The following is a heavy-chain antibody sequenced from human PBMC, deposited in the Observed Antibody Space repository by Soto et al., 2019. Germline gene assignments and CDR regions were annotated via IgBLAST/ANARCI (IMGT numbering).Heavy chain of an antibody. V-gene: IGHV1-46*03. Sequence: ASVKVSCKASGYTLIMYYMHGVRQAPGQGLEWMGIINPSGGSTSYAQKFQGRVTMTRDTSTSTVYMELSSLRSEDTAVYYCARAGIAAAGNPYFDYWGQGTLVTVSS. CDR1: GYTLIMYY. D-gene: IGHD6-13*01. CDR2: INPSGGST. CDR3: ARAGIAAAGNPYFDY. J-gene: IGHJ4*02.